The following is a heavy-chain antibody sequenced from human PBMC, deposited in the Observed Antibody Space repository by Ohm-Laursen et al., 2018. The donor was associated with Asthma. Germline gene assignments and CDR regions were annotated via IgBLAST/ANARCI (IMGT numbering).Heavy chain of an antibody. V-gene: IGHV3-23*01. J-gene: IGHJ4*02. CDR1: GFTFDIYG. Sequence: SLRLSCSASGFTFDIYGMTWVRQAPGKGLEWVSTISGSGAYTYYADSVQGRFSISRNKSKNTVWLQMNSLRVEDTALYYCVKDRSGWAFDYWGQGALVTVSS. CDR2: ISGSGAYT. D-gene: IGHD6-19*01. CDR3: VKDRSGWAFDY.